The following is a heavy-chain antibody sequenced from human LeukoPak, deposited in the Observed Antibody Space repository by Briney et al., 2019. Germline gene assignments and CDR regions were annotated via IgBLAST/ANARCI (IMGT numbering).Heavy chain of an antibody. D-gene: IGHD6-13*01. V-gene: IGHV4-59*01. J-gene: IGHJ6*02. Sequence: SETLSLTCTVSGGSISSYYWSWIRQSPGKGLEWIGYIYYSGSTNYNPSLKSRVTISVDTSKNQFSLKLSSVTAADTAVYYCARIAAAGTLDVWGQGTTVTVSS. CDR2: IYYSGST. CDR3: ARIAAAGTLDV. CDR1: GGSISSYY.